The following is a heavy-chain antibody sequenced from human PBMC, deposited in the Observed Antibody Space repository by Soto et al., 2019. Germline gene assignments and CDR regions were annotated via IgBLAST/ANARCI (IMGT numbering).Heavy chain of an antibody. CDR3: ARDRVLYYDFWSGYANNWFDP. CDR1: GYTFTSYG. CDR2: ISAYNGNT. D-gene: IGHD3-3*01. V-gene: IGHV1-18*01. J-gene: IGHJ5*02. Sequence: ASVKVSCKASGYTFTSYGISWVRQAPGQGLEWMGWISAYNGNTNYAQKLQGRVTMTTDTSTSTAYMELRSLRSDDTAVYYCARDRVLYYDFWSGYANNWFDPWGQGTLVTVSS.